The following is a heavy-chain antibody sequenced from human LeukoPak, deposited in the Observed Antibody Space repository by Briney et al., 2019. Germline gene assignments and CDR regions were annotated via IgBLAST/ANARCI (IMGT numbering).Heavy chain of an antibody. D-gene: IGHD3-9*01. V-gene: IGHV3-7*03. CDR2: IRGDGGEK. CDR3: ARWGRTYDILTGYSY. Sequence: GGSLRLSCAASGFIFSSYWMTWVRQAPGKRLEWVANIRGDGGEKYYVDSVKGRFTMSRDNAKNSLFLQMNSLRAEDTAVYYCARWGRTYDILTGYSYWGQGTLVTVSS. CDR1: GFIFSSYW. J-gene: IGHJ4*02.